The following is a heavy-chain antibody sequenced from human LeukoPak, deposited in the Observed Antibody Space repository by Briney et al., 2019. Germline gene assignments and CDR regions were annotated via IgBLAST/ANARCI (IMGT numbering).Heavy chain of an antibody. V-gene: IGHV3-23*01. CDR2: ISGSGGST. J-gene: IGHJ4*02. CDR3: ARDNRAGEGLDY. CDR1: GFTFSNYG. D-gene: IGHD3-10*01. Sequence: GGSLRLSCAASGFTFSNYGMSWVRQAPGKGLEWVSAISGSGGSTYYADSVKGRFTISRDNSKNTLYLLMNSLRAEDTAVYYCARDNRAGEGLDYWGQGTLVTVSS.